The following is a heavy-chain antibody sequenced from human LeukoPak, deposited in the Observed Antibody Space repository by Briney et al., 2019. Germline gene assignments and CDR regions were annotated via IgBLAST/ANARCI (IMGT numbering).Heavy chain of an antibody. CDR3: ARDSYSYGLDY. CDR1: GFTFSNYN. Sequence: PGGSLRLSCAASGFTFSNYNMNWVRQAPGKGLEWVSSISSRSTYMYYADSMKGRFTISRDNAKNSLYLQINSLRAEDTAVYYCARDSYSYGLDYWGQGTLVTVSS. J-gene: IGHJ4*02. V-gene: IGHV3-21*01. D-gene: IGHD5-18*01. CDR2: ISSRSTYM.